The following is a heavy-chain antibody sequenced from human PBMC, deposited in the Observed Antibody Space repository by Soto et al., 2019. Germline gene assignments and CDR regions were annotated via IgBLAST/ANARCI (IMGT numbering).Heavy chain of an antibody. V-gene: IGHV1-69*01. CDR3: ARTTVAAAENGWFDP. CDR2: IIPIFGTA. D-gene: IGHD6-13*01. CDR1: GGTFSSYA. Sequence: SVKVSCKASGGTFSSYAISWVRQAPGQGLEWMGGIIPIFGTANYAQKFQGRVTITADESTSTAYMELSSLRSEDTAVYYCARTTVAAAENGWFDPWGQGTLVTVSS. J-gene: IGHJ5*02.